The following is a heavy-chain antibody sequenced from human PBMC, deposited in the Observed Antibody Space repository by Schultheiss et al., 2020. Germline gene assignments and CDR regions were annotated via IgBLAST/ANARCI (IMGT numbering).Heavy chain of an antibody. V-gene: IGHV1-18*01. J-gene: IGHJ4*02. D-gene: IGHD3-9*01. CDR1: GYTFTSYG. CDR2: ISAYNGDT. Sequence: ASVKVSCKASGYTFTSYGISWVRQAPGQGLEWMGWISAYNGDTNYAQNLQGRVTMTTDTSTSTAYMELRSLRSDDTAVYYCARDRAGGYFDWITIDYWGQGTLVTVSS. CDR3: ARDRAGGYFDWITIDY.